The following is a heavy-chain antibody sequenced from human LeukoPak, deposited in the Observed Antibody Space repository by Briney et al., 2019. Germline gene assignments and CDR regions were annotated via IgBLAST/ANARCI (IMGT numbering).Heavy chain of an antibody. CDR2: ISPNSGGT. Sequence: VASVTVSCKASGYTFIDYYMHWVRQAPGQGLEWVGWISPNSGGTKYVQTFQGTVTMTRDTSITTVYMELSGLSFDDTAVYYCARGGGRYSVDYWGQGTLVIVSS. V-gene: IGHV1-2*02. D-gene: IGHD1-26*01. CDR1: GYTFIDYY. J-gene: IGHJ4*02. CDR3: ARGGGRYSVDY.